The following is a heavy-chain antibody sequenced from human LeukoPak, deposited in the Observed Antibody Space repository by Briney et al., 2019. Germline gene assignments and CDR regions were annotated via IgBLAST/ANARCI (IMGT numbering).Heavy chain of an antibody. CDR2: IYYSGST. D-gene: IGHD3-10*01. CDR3: ARGSYIVIADAFDI. J-gene: IGHJ3*02. V-gene: IGHV4-39*01. CDR1: GGSIRSSSYY. Sequence: PSETLSLTCTVSGGSIRSSSYYWGWIRQPPGKGLEWIGSIYYSGSTYYNPSLKSRVTISVDTSKNQFSLKLSSVTAADTAVDYCARGSYIVIADAFDIWGQGTMVTVSS.